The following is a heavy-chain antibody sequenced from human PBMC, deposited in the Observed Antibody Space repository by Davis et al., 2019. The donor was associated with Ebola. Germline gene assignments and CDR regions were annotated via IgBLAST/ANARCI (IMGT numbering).Heavy chain of an antibody. CDR3: ARDYSHDYGDRLQH. D-gene: IGHD4-17*01. J-gene: IGHJ1*01. Sequence: AASVKVSCKASGGTFSSYAISWVRQAPGQGLEWMGGIIPIFGTANYAQKFQGRVTITADESTSTAYMELNSLRSEDTAVYYCARDYSHDYGDRLQHWGQGTLVTVSS. CDR2: IIPIFGTA. CDR1: GGTFSSYA. V-gene: IGHV1-69*13.